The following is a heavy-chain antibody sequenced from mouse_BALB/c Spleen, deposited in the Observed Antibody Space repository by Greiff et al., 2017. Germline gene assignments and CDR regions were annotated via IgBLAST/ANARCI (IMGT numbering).Heavy chain of an antibody. J-gene: IGHJ2*01. CDR1: GYAFSSSW. CDR2: IYPGDGDT. Sequence: QVQLKQSGPELVKPGASVKISCKASGYAFSSSWMNWVKQRPGQGLEWIGRIYPGDGDTNYNGKFKGKATLTADKSSSTAYMQLSSLTSVDSAVYFCATIYYDYDDAFDYWGQGTTLTVSS. CDR3: ATIYYDYDDAFDY. V-gene: IGHV1-82*01. D-gene: IGHD2-4*01.